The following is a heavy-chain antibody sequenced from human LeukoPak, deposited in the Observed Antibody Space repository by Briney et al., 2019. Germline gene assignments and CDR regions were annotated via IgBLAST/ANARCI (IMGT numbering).Heavy chain of an antibody. V-gene: IGHV3-23*01. D-gene: IGHD3-10*01. CDR3: ARASLSHYDGSEAPDY. CDR2: ISGSGGST. J-gene: IGHJ4*02. CDR1: GFTFSSYA. Sequence: PGGSLRLSCAASGFTFSSYAMSWVRQAPGKGLEWVSAISGSGGSTYYADSVKGRFTISRDNSKNTLYLQMNSLRAEDTAVYYCARASLSHYDGSEAPDYWGQGTLVTVSS.